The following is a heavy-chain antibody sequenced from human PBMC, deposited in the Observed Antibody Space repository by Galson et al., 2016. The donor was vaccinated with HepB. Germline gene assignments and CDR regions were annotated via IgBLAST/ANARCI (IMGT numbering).Heavy chain of an antibody. J-gene: IGHJ3*02. Sequence: SLRLSCAASGFTFSSYGMHWVRQAPGKGLEWVAVISYDGTNKYYEDSVKGRFTISRDTSKNTLYLQMNSLRAEDTAVYYCAKGDILAATHNTAFDIWGQGTMVTVSS. CDR3: AKGDILAATHNTAFDI. CDR1: GFTFSSYG. D-gene: IGHD2-15*01. V-gene: IGHV3-30*18. CDR2: ISYDGTNK.